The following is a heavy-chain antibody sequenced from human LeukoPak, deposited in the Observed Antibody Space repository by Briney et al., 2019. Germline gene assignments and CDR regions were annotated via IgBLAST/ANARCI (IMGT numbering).Heavy chain of an antibody. V-gene: IGHV4-38-2*02. CDR2: IYSTGST. Sequence: KPSETLSLTCTVSGYSITSGYYWGWIRQPPGKGLEWIGSIYSTGSTFYNPSLKSRVTISVDPSKNQFSLKLSSVTAADTAVYYCARGRRRGSSGYSLVDYWGQGTLVTVSS. J-gene: IGHJ4*02. CDR3: ARGRRRGSSGYSLVDY. D-gene: IGHD3-22*01. CDR1: GYSITSGYY.